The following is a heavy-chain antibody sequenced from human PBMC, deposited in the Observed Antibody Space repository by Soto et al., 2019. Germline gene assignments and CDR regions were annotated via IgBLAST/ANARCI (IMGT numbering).Heavy chain of an antibody. CDR1: GGSISSGCYY. D-gene: IGHD3-3*01. Sequence: SETLSLTCTVSGGSISSGCYYWSWIRQHPGKGLEWIGYIYYSGSTYYNPSLKSRVTISVDTSKNQFSLKLSSVTAADTAVYYCARVGRLYYDFWSGYPGTFDYWGQGTLVTVSS. CDR2: IYYSGST. V-gene: IGHV4-31*03. J-gene: IGHJ4*02. CDR3: ARVGRLYYDFWSGYPGTFDY.